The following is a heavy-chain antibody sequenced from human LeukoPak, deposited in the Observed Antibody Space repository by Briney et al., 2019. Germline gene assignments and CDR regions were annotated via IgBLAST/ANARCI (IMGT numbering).Heavy chain of an antibody. V-gene: IGHV3-33*01. Sequence: GGSLRLSCAASGFTFSSYGMHWVRQAPGKGLEWVAIIWYDGTNKYYAASVKGRFTISRDNSKNMLYLQMNSLRAEDTAVYYCARVSDYSNYFDFWGQGTLVTVSS. CDR1: GFTFSSYG. J-gene: IGHJ4*02. CDR2: IWYDGTNK. D-gene: IGHD4-11*01. CDR3: ARVSDYSNYFDF.